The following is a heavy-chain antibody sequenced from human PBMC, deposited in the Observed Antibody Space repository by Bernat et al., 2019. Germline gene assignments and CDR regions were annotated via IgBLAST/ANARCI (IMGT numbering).Heavy chain of an antibody. CDR2: VFYSGIT. V-gene: IGHV4-39*02. J-gene: IGHJ4*02. Sequence: QLHLQESGPGLVKPSETLSLTCTVSGGTVSSSSYYWAWIRQSPGKGLEWIGTVFYSGITYYNPSLRSRVTISVDMSKNQFSLILSSVTAADTAVYYCARVFSGSYAAYERGQGTLVTVSS. CDR3: ARVFSGSYAAYE. D-gene: IGHD1-26*01. CDR1: GGTVSSSSYY.